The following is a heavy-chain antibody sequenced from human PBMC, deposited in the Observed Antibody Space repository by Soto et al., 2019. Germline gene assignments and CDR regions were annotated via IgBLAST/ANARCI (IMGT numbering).Heavy chain of an antibody. V-gene: IGHV4-59*08. CDR1: GGSISSYY. CDR3: ARHNDYGDYHDY. D-gene: IGHD4-17*01. Sequence: SETLSLTCTVSGGSISSYYWSWIRQPPGKGLEWIGYIYYSGSTYYNPSLKSRDTISVDTSKNQFSLKLSSVTAADTAVYYCARHNDYGDYHDYWGQGTLVTVSS. CDR2: IYYSGST. J-gene: IGHJ4*02.